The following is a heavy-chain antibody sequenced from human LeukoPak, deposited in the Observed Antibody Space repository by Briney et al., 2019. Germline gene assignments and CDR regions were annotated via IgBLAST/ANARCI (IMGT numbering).Heavy chain of an antibody. CDR3: VRGRVATTLYYFDY. Sequence: PGGSLRLSCAASGFTFNNYWMHWVRQAPGKGRVWVSRINTDGSSTSYADSVKGRFTISRDNAKNTLYLQMNSLRAEDTAMYYCVRGRVATTLYYFDYWGQGILVTVSP. CDR1: GFTFNNYW. D-gene: IGHD2-15*01. V-gene: IGHV3-74*01. CDR2: INTDGSST. J-gene: IGHJ4*02.